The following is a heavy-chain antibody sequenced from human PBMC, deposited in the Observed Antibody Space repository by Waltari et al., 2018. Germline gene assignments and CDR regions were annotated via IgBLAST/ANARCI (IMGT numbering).Heavy chain of an antibody. J-gene: IGHJ3*02. D-gene: IGHD3-22*01. CDR1: GFTIRRYW. CDR2: IMTDGSEE. V-gene: IGHV3-7*01. Sequence: EVQLVESGGGLVQPGGSLSLPCAASGFTIRRYWLSWVRQAPGKGPEWVANIMTDGSEEYYVDSVRGRFTISRDNAKNSLYLQMNSLRPEDTAVYYCARDQWFAFDIWGHGTMVTVYS. CDR3: ARDQWFAFDI.